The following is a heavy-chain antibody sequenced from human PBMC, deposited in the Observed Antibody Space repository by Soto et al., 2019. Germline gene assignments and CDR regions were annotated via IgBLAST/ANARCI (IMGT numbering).Heavy chain of an antibody. CDR1: GGTFSKNA. CDR3: ARGVVVTAIPYYYFGMDV. J-gene: IGHJ6*02. D-gene: IGHD2-21*02. V-gene: IGHV1-69*13. Sequence: SVKVSCKASGGTFSKNAVSWVRQAPGEGPEWMGGIIPIVGTANYAQRFQGRVTITADESTSTAYMELSSLRSEDTAEYYCARGVVVTAIPYYYFGMDVWGQGTTVTVSS. CDR2: IIPIVGTA.